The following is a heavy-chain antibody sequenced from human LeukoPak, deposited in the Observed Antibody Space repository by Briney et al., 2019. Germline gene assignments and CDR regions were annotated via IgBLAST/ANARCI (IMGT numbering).Heavy chain of an antibody. CDR2: IYYSGST. Sequence: SETLSLTCAVSGCSISSYYWSWIRQPPGKGLEWRGYIYYSGSTNYNPSLKSRVTISVDTSKNQFSLKLSSVTAADTAVYYCARVSPPDYDFWSGYYTGSWFDPWGQGTLVTVSS. CDR3: ARVSPPDYDFWSGYYTGSWFDP. V-gene: IGHV4-59*01. D-gene: IGHD3-3*01. J-gene: IGHJ5*02. CDR1: GCSISSYY.